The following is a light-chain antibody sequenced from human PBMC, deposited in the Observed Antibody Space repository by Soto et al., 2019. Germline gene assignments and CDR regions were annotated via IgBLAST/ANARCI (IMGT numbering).Light chain of an antibody. J-gene: IGKJ2*01. CDR1: QHVSSN. Sequence: EIVMTQSPATLCVSPGGSATLSCRASQHVSSNLAWYRQKPGQAPTLLIYRASTRATGIPATFSGSGSGTEFTLTISSLQSEDFAVYYCQQYNKWPYTFGQGTKLEI. V-gene: IGKV3-15*01. CDR2: RAS. CDR3: QQYNKWPYT.